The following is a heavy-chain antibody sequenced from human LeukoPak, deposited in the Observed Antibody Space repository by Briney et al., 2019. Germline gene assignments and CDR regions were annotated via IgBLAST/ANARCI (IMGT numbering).Heavy chain of an antibody. Sequence: PGGSLRLSCAASGFTFSSYAMSWVRQAPGKGLEWVSAISGSGGSTYYADSVKGRFTISRDNSKNTLYLQMNSLRAEDTAVYYCAKVGQRAAPLYYYMDVWGKGTTVTVSS. J-gene: IGHJ6*03. CDR3: AKVGQRAAPLYYYMDV. CDR1: GFTFSSYA. D-gene: IGHD6-13*01. V-gene: IGHV3-23*01. CDR2: ISGSGGST.